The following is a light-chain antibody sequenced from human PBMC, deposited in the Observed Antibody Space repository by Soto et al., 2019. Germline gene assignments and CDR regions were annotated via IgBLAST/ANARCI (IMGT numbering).Light chain of an antibody. Sequence: QSVLTQPASVSGSPGQSITISCTGISSDVENYNFVSWYQQHPGKAPKLIIYEGSQWPSGVSNRFSGSKSGNTASLTISGLQAEDEAEFYCSSYRSSGALVFGGGTKLTVL. CDR2: EGS. J-gene: IGLJ3*02. V-gene: IGLV2-14*02. CDR3: SSYRSSGALV. CDR1: SSDVENYNF.